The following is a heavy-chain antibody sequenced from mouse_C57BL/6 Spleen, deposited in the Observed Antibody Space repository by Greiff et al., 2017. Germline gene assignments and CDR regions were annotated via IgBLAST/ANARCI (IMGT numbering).Heavy chain of an antibody. D-gene: IGHD2-4*01. CDR1: GYAFSSYW. V-gene: IGHV1-80*01. CDR3: ARRGDYDERAWFAY. CDR2: IYPGDGDT. J-gene: IGHJ3*01. Sequence: LQESGAELVKPGASVKISCKASGYAFSSYWMNWVKQRPGKGLEWIGQIYPGDGDTNYNGKFKGKATLTADKSSSTAYMQLSSLTSEDSAVYFCARRGDYDERAWFAYWGQGTLVTVSA.